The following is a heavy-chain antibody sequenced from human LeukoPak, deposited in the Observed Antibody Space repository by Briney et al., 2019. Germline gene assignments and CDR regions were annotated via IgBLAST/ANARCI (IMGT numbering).Heavy chain of an antibody. J-gene: IGHJ4*02. Sequence: PGGSLRLSCAASGFTFSTYAMHWVRQAPGKGLEWVSSISSSSSYIYYADSVRGRFTISRDNPKNSLYLQMNSLRAEDTAVYYCARVALVSGPSYGSESEAADYWGQGTLVTVSS. D-gene: IGHD3-10*01. CDR1: GFTFSTYA. CDR3: ARVALVSGPSYGSESEAADY. V-gene: IGHV3-21*01. CDR2: ISSSSSYI.